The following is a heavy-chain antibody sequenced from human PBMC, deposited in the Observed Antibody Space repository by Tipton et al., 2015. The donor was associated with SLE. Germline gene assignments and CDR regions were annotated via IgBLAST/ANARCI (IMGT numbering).Heavy chain of an antibody. CDR1: GGSFSGYY. V-gene: IGHV4-34*01. CDR3: ARGLYSNFYYNYYMDV. Sequence: LRLSCAVYGGSFSGYYWSWIRQPPGKGLEWIGEVNHSGSTNYNPSLKSRVTIFVDTSKNQFSLKLSSVTAADTAAYFCARGLYSNFYYNYYMDVWGKGTTVTVSS. CDR2: VNHSGST. J-gene: IGHJ6*03. D-gene: IGHD4-11*01.